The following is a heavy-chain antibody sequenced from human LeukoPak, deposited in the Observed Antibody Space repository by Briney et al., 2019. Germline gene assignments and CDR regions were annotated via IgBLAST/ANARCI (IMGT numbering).Heavy chain of an antibody. Sequence: GESLKISCKGSGYSFTTYWIAWVRQMPGKGLEWMGLIYPGDSDIRYSPSFQGQVTISADKSVTTAYLQWSSLKASDTAMYYCARHGGTYAYDYWGQGTLVTVSS. CDR1: GYSFTTYW. CDR2: IYPGDSDI. D-gene: IGHD5-12*01. CDR3: ARHGGTYAYDY. J-gene: IGHJ4*02. V-gene: IGHV5-51*01.